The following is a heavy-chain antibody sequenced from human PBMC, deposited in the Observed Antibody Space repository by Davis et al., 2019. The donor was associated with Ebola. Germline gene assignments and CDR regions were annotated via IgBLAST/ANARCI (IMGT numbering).Heavy chain of an antibody. Sequence: ASVKVSCKTSGYTFTSYDIHWVRQAAGQGLEWMGIINPSGGSTSYAQKFQGRVTMTRDTSTSTVYMELSSLRSEDTAVYYCASAGMTTYTLGLKYYYYYGMDVWGQGTTVTVSS. CDR2: INPSGGST. D-gene: IGHD4-17*01. V-gene: IGHV1-46*01. J-gene: IGHJ6*02. CDR1: GYTFTSYD. CDR3: ASAGMTTYTLGLKYYYYYGMDV.